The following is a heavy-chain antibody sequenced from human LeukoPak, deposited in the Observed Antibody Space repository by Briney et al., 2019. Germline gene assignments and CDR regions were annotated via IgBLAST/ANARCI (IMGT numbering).Heavy chain of an antibody. Sequence: AGGSLRLSCAASGFTFSSYAMHWVRQAPGKGLEWVSYISSSGSTKYYADSVKGRFTISRDNAKNSLYLQMNSLRAEDTAVYYCARYGSWLYYFDYWGQGTLVTVSS. CDR1: GFTFSSYA. CDR3: ARYGSWLYYFDY. CDR2: ISSSGSTK. V-gene: IGHV3-48*03. D-gene: IGHD4-17*01. J-gene: IGHJ4*02.